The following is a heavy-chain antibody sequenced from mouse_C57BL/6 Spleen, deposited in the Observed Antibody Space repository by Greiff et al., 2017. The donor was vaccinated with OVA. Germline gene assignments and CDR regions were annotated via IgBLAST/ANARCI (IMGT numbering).Heavy chain of an antibody. J-gene: IGHJ3*01. CDR1: GYTFTSYW. D-gene: IGHD2-2*01. V-gene: IGHV1-64*01. CDR3: ARYGYPAWFAY. CDR2: IHPNSGST. Sequence: QVQLQQSGAELVKPGASVKLSCKASGYTFTSYWMHWVKQRPGQGLEWIGMIHPNSGSTNYNEKFKSKATLTVDKSSSTAYMQLSSLTSEDSAVYYCARYGYPAWFAYWGQGTLVTVSA.